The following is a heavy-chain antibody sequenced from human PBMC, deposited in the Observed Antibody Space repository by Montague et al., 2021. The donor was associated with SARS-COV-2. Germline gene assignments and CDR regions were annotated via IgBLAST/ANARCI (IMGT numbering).Heavy chain of an antibody. Sequence: SETLSLTCTVSGDSIISLYWTWVRQSPGKGLEWIGNVYYTGNTKYKPSLEGRVTISVDTSKSQFSLKLSSVTAADTAVYYCARDQANYGLDVWGQGTTVTVSS. CDR1: GDSIISLY. CDR3: ARDQANYGLDV. CDR2: VYYTGNT. J-gene: IGHJ6*02. V-gene: IGHV4-59*11.